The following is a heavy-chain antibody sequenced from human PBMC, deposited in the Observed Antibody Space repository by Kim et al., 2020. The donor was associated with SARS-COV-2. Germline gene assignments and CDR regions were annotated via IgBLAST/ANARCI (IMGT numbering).Heavy chain of an antibody. CDR1: GFTFSSYS. CDR2: ISSSSSYI. V-gene: IGHV3-21*04. D-gene: IGHD1-1*01. CDR3: ARDPRYNWNGYYYGMDV. Sequence: GGSLRLSCAASGFTFSSYSMNWVRQAPGKGLEWVSSISSSSSYIYYADSVKGRFTISRDNAKNSLYLQMNSLRAEDTAVYYCARDPRYNWNGYYYGMDVWGQGTTVTVSS. J-gene: IGHJ6*02.